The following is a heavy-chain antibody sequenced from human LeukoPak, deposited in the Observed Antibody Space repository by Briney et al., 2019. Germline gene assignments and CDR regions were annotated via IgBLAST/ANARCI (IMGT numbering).Heavy chain of an antibody. D-gene: IGHD6-19*01. CDR1: GYTFTGDY. CDR3: AKGRVVAGTKSLTYNWFDP. Sequence: ASVKVSCKASGYTFTGDYIHWVRQAPGQGLEWMGWINPNSGGTKYAQKFRGRDTMTRDTSISTAYMGLSRLRSDDTAVYYCAKGRVVAGTKSLTYNWFDPWGQGTLVTVSS. J-gene: IGHJ5*02. V-gene: IGHV1-2*02. CDR2: INPNSGGT.